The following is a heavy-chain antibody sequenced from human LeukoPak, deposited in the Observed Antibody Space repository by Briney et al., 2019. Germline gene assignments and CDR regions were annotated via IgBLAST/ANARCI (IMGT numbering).Heavy chain of an antibody. CDR3: ARAGTVVAPAAQFDF. D-gene: IGHD2-2*01. V-gene: IGHV1-2*02. CDR1: GFTFTGYY. CDR2: INPNTGAT. J-gene: IGHJ4*02. Sequence: ASVKVSCKASGFTFTGYYLHCVRQAPGQGLEWMGWINPNTGATGYAQEFQGRVTMTRDTSITTAYMDLSRLSFDDTAVYYCARAGTVVAPAAQFDFWGQGTLVTVSS.